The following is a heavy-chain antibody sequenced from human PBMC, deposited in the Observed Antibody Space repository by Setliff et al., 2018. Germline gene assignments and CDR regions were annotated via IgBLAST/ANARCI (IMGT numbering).Heavy chain of an antibody. CDR2: IYTSGSI. D-gene: IGHD3-22*01. Sequence: PSETLSLTCNVFGGSISGYYWNWIRQPPGKGLEWIGNIYTSGSIKYNPSLRSRVTISVDTSKNQFSLRLTSATAADTAVYFCARGPRFDYESPTYRRRFDPWGQGTAVTVSS. V-gene: IGHV4-4*08. CDR1: GGSISGYY. CDR3: ARGPRFDYESPTYRRRFDP. J-gene: IGHJ5*02.